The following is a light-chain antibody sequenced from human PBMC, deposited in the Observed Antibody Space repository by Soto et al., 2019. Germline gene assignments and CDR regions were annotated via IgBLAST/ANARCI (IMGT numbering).Light chain of an antibody. CDR3: QQRSTWPLT. CDR1: QSVSSY. V-gene: IGKV3-11*01. CDR2: DAS. J-gene: IGKJ4*02. Sequence: EIVLTQSPATLSLSPGERATLSCRASQSVSSYLAWYQQKPGQAPRLLIYDASNRATGIPARFSGSGSGTDFTLTISSLDPEDFAVYYCQQRSTWPLTFGGGIKVEIK.